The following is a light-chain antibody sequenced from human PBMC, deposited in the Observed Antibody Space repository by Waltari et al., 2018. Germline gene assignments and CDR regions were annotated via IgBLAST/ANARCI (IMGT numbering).Light chain of an antibody. CDR2: AAS. V-gene: IGKV1-12*01. CDR3: QQGASFPPT. Sequence: DIQMTQSPSSVSASVGDRVTIVCRASQVISNWLAWYQQKPGKAPKLLIYAASVLQTGVPSRFKGSGSGTDFTLTITNLQPEDFATCFCQQGASFPPTFGQGTKVEVK. CDR1: QVISNW. J-gene: IGKJ1*01.